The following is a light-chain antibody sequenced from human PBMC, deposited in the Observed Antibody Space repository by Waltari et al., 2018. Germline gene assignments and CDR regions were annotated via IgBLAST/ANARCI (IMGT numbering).Light chain of an antibody. J-gene: IGLJ2*01. V-gene: IGLV2-14*03. CDR3: SSFSRSRTWV. Sequence: QSALTQPASVSGSPGQSITISCTGTSSDIGLNTFVSWYQQHPGKAPRFSSYNDNNRPSCVSARFSGSKAGNTASLTISGLQPEDEAVYHCSSFSRSRTWVFGGGTKLTVL. CDR1: SSDIGLNTF. CDR2: NDN.